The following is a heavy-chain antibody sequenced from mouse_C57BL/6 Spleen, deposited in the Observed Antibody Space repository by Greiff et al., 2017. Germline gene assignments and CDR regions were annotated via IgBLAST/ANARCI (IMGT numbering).Heavy chain of an antibody. CDR3: SIDYSNYDYAMDY. V-gene: IGHV1-74*01. J-gene: IGHJ4*01. CDR2: IHPSGGDT. CDR1: GYTFTSYW. D-gene: IGHD2-5*01. Sequence: QVQLQQPGAELVKPGASVKVSCKASGYTFTSYWMHWVKQRPGQGLEWIGRIHPSGGDTNYNQKFKGKATLTVDKSSSTASMPLSSLTSEDSAVYYCSIDYSNYDYAMDYWGQGTSVTVSS.